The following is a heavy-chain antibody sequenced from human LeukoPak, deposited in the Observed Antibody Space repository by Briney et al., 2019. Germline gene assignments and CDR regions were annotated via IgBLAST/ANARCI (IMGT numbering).Heavy chain of an antibody. J-gene: IGHJ4*02. CDR2: ISAYNGNT. D-gene: IGHD1-26*01. Sequence: ASVKVSCKASGYTFTSYSISWVRHAPGQGLEWMGWISAYNGNTNYARKLQGRVTMTTDTSTSTAYTELRSLRSDDTAVYYCAREQSVGAAFDYWGQGTLVTVSS. V-gene: IGHV1-18*01. CDR3: AREQSVGAAFDY. CDR1: GYTFTSYS.